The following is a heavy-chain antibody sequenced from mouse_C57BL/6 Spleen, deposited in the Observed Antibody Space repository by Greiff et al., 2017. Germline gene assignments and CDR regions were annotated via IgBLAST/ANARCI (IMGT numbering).Heavy chain of an antibody. CDR3: ARWGIGDGGYVDV. D-gene: IGHD2-14*01. J-gene: IGHJ1*03. Sequence: QVQLQQPGAELVKPGASVKLSCKASGYTFTSYWMHWVKQRPGQGLEWIGMIHPNSGSTNYNEKFKSKATLTVDKSSSTAYMQLSSLTSEDSAVYYCARWGIGDGGYVDVWGTGTTVTVSS. V-gene: IGHV1-64*01. CDR1: GYTFTSYW. CDR2: IHPNSGST.